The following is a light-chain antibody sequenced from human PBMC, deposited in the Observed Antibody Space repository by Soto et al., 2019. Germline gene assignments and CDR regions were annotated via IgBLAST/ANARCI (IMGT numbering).Light chain of an antibody. CDR1: QSVLYSSNNKNY. CDR3: QQYESTPPT. V-gene: IGKV4-1*01. J-gene: IGKJ2*01. CDR2: WAS. Sequence: DIVMTQSPDSLAVSLGERVTINCKSSQSVLYSSNNKNYLAWYQQRPGQPPKLLIYWASTRESGVPDRFSGSGSGTDFTLTITSLQAEDVAVYYCQQYESTPPTFGQGTKLEIK.